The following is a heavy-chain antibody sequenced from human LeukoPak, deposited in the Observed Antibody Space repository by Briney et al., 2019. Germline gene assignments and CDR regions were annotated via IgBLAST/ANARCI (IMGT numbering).Heavy chain of an antibody. CDR2: IYPGGSDL. Sequence: GESLKISFKASGCSFTNYWIVWVRQRPGKGLEYMGFIYPGGSDLRYSPSFQGQVTISVDKSITTAYLQWSSLKASDTAMYYCARHVVNLAVPGAPSWIDPWGQGTQVTVSS. J-gene: IGHJ5*02. CDR3: ARHVVNLAVPGAPSWIDP. V-gene: IGHV5-51*01. CDR1: GCSFTNYW. D-gene: IGHD6-19*01.